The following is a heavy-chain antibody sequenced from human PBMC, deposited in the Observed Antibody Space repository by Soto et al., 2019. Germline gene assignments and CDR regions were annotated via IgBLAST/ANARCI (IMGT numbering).Heavy chain of an antibody. CDR2: TGTRRKYT. CDR3: VRDRDWAFDI. CDR1: EFNSDTYW. V-gene: IGHV3-48*02. D-gene: IGHD3-9*01. J-gene: IGHJ3*02. Sequence: GGSLRLSCAASEFNSDTYWMNWVRQAPGKGLEWVSYTGTRRKYTFYADSVRGRFTISRDDARNSVYLQLNSLRDEDTAAYYCVRDRDWAFDIWGQGTMVTVSS.